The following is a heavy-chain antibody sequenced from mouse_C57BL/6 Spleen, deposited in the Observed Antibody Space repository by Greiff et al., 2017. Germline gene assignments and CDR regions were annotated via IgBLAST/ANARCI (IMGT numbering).Heavy chain of an antibody. D-gene: IGHD2-4*01. Sequence: VQLQQSGPELVKPGASVKISCKASGYAFSSSWMNWVKQRPGKGLEWIGRIYPGDGDTNYNGKFKGKATLTADKSSSTAYMQLSSLTSEDSAVYFCARSHYDYDEGAWFADWGKGTLVTVSA. CDR2: IYPGDGDT. CDR1: GYAFSSSW. J-gene: IGHJ3*01. CDR3: ARSHYDYDEGAWFAD. V-gene: IGHV1-82*01.